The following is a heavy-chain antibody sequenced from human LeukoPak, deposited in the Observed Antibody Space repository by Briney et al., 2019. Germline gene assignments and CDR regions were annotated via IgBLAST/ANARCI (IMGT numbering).Heavy chain of an antibody. V-gene: IGHV3-23*01. J-gene: IGHJ5*02. Sequence: GGSLRLSCAASGFTFSSYAMSWVRQAPGKGLEWVSAISGSGGITYYAVSVKGRFTISRDNSKNTLYLQMNSLRAEDTAVYYCAKGPYYYDSSGYFRRWFDPWGQGTLVTVSS. CDR1: GFTFSSYA. CDR2: ISGSGGIT. D-gene: IGHD3-22*01. CDR3: AKGPYYYDSSGYFRRWFDP.